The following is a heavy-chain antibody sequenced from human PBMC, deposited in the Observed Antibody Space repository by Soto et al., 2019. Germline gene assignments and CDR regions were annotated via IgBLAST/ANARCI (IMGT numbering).Heavy chain of an antibody. CDR3: ARVGTSAYFYATDV. CDR2: ICNSCST. J-gene: IGHJ6*02. Sequence: ESGPGLVKPSETLSLTCTVSGDSITSNCWTWIRQPPGKGLEWIGYICNSCSTKYNPPLTSRVPMSIDPSKNQVSLHVASVAAADTAVYYCARVGTSAYFYATDVWGQGTTVTISS. CDR1: GDSITSNC. D-gene: IGHD6-13*01. V-gene: IGHV4-59*01.